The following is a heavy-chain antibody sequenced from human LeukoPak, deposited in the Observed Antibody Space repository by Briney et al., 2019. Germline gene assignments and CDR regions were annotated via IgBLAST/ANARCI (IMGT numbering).Heavy chain of an antibody. CDR3: ARVRFNAIDP. J-gene: IGHJ5*02. Sequence: KPSETLSLTCTVSGGSISSGSYYWSGIRQPAGKGLEWIGRIYTSGSTNYNPSLKSRVTISVDTSKNQFSLKLSSVTAADTAVYYCARVRFNAIDPWGQGTLVTVSS. V-gene: IGHV4-61*02. CDR2: IYTSGST. D-gene: IGHD3-22*01. CDR1: GGSISSGSYY.